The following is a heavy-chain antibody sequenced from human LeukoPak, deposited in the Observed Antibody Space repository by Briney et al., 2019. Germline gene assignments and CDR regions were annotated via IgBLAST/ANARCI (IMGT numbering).Heavy chain of an antibody. D-gene: IGHD1-26*01. V-gene: IGHV3-48*04. Sequence: GGSLRLSCVASGFILSNYSMNWVRQAPGKGLEWVSYISSSSSKINYADSVKGRFTVSRDNAKNSLYLQMNSLRAEDMAVYYCARAYTGTFNYGQFDYWGQGTLVTVSS. CDR2: ISSSSSKI. CDR1: GFILSNYS. CDR3: ARAYTGTFNYGQFDY. J-gene: IGHJ4*02.